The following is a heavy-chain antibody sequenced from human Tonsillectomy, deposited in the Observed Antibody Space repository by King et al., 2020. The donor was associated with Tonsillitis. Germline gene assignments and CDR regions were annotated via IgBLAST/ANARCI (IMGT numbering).Heavy chain of an antibody. J-gene: IGHJ4*02. V-gene: IGHV1-2*02. CDR3: ARDSELWFGENDY. D-gene: IGHD3-10*01. CDR2: INPNSGGT. Sequence: QLVQSGAEVKKPGASVKVSCKASGYTFTGYYMHWVRQAPGQGLEGLGWINPNSGGTNYAQKFQGRFTMTRDTSISTAYMELSRLRSDDTAVYYCARDSELWFGENDYWGQGTLVTVSS. CDR1: GYTFTGYY.